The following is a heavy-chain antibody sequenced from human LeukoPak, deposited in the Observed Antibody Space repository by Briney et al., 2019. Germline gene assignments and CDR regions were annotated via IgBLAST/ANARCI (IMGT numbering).Heavy chain of an antibody. V-gene: IGHV3-66*04. J-gene: IGHJ4*02. CDR1: GFTVSSNY. D-gene: IGHD6-19*01. CDR2: NYSGGST. CDR3: ARHSSGWYGFDY. Sequence: GRSLRLSCAASGFTVSSNYMSWVRQAPGKGLEWVSANYSGGSTYYADSVKGRFTISRDNSKNTLYLLMNSLRAEDTAVYYCARHSSGWYGFDYWGQGTLVTVSS.